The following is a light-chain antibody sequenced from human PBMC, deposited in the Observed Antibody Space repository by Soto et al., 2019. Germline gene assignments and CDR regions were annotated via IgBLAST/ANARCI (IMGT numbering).Light chain of an antibody. J-gene: IGLJ1*01. V-gene: IGLV1-40*01. CDR1: SSNIGAGYD. Sequence: QSVLTHPPSVSGAPGQRVTISCTGSSSNIGAGYDVHWYQQLPGTAPKLLIYGNSNRPSGVPDRCSGSKSGTSASLAITGLQAEDEADYYCQSYDSSLSGYVFGTGTKLTVL. CDR3: QSYDSSLSGYV. CDR2: GNS.